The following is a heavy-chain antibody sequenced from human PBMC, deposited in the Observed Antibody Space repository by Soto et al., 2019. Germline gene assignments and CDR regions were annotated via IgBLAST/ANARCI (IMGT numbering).Heavy chain of an antibody. J-gene: IGHJ4*02. CDR2: IYWDDDK. D-gene: IGHD2-15*01. CDR3: THRAVECSGGTCYSHPFDF. Sequence: QITLKESGPTLVKPTQTLTLTCTFSGFSLTTTGVGVGWIRQPPGKALEWLAIIYWDDDKRYSPSLKSRLTITKETSKNTVFPTMTTMYPVETAPYFSTHRAVECSGGTCYSHPFDFWGQGTLVTVSS. V-gene: IGHV2-5*02. CDR1: GFSLTTTGVG.